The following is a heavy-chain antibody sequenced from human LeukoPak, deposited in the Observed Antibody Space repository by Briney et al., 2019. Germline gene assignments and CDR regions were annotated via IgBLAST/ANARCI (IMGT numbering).Heavy chain of an antibody. Sequence: GSLRLSCAVSGFXFSNAWMSWVRQAPGKGLEWVGRIKSKADGGTRDYAAPVKGRFTISRDDAKNMVDLQMNSLKTEDTAMYYCATGYGEFDYWGQGTLVTVSS. J-gene: IGHJ4*02. CDR2: IKSKADGGTR. CDR3: ATGYGEFDY. V-gene: IGHV3-15*01. D-gene: IGHD3-10*01. CDR1: GFXFSNAW.